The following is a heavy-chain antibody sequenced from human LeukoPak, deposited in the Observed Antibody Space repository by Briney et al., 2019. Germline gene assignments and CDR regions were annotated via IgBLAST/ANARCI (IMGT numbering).Heavy chain of an antibody. J-gene: IGHJ4*02. CDR1: GDSISRYY. CDR3: ARERNGEDY. Sequence: SETLSLTCTVSGDSISRYYWSWIRQSPGKGLEWIGYYGGRTTYNPSLKSRVTISVDTSKNQFSLKLSSVTAADTAVYYCARERNGEDYWGQGTLVTVSS. V-gene: IGHV4-59*12. CDR2: YYGGRT. D-gene: IGHD7-27*01.